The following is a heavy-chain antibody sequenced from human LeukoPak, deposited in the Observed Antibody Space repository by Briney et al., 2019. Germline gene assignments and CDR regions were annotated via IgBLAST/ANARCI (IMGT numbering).Heavy chain of an antibody. Sequence: GGSLRLSCAASGFTFSSYAMSWVRQAPGKGLEWVSAISGSGGSTYYADSVKGRFTISRDNSKNTLYLNTLYLQMNSLRAEDTAVYYCAKEGLSGDYVGLYFDYWGQGTLVTVSS. V-gene: IGHV3-23*01. CDR3: AKEGLSGDYVGLYFDY. CDR2: ISGSGGST. CDR1: GFTFSSYA. D-gene: IGHD4-17*01. J-gene: IGHJ4*02.